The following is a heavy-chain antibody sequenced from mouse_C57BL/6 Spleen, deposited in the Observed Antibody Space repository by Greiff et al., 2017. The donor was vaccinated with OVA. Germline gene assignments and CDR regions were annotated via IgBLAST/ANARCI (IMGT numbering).Heavy chain of an antibody. Sequence: VMLVESGPGLVAPSQSLSITCTVSGFSLTSYGVHWVRQPPGKGLEWLVVIWSDGSTTYNSALKSRLSISKDNSKSQVFLKMNSLQTDDTAMYYCARLDYDGGYAMDYWGQGTSVTVSS. CDR3: ARLDYDGGYAMDY. CDR1: GFSLTSYG. V-gene: IGHV2-6*03. D-gene: IGHD2-4*01. J-gene: IGHJ4*01. CDR2: IWSDGST.